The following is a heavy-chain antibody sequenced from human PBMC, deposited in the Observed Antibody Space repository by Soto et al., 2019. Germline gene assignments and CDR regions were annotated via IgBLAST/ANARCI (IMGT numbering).Heavy chain of an antibody. Sequence: QIQLVQSGAEVKKPGASVQVSCKASGYTFSSYHITWVRQAPGQGLEWMGWISAYNGNTNYAQNLQGRVTMTTDPYTSKAYMELRSLRSDDTAVYYCARDLPPVAYWGQGTLVTVSS. V-gene: IGHV1-18*01. CDR3: ARDLPPVAY. CDR2: ISAYNGNT. J-gene: IGHJ4*02. CDR1: GYTFSSYH.